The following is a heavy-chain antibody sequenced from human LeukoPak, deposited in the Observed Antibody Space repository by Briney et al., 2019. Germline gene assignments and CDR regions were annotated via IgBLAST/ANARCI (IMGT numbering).Heavy chain of an antibody. CDR3: ATGGGQYYDY. Sequence: PGGSLRLSCVASGLIFSHYYMHWVRQAPGKGLEWVAVVHNDGSSKYYADSVKGRFTISRDNSKNTLYVQMDSLRVEDTAVYYCATGGGQYYDYWGQGTLVTVSS. CDR1: GLIFSHYY. V-gene: IGHV3-30*02. CDR2: VHNDGSSK. J-gene: IGHJ4*02. D-gene: IGHD3-22*01.